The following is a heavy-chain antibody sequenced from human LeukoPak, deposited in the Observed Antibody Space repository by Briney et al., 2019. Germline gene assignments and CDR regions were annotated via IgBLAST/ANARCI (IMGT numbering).Heavy chain of an antibody. D-gene: IGHD6-19*01. Sequence: GESLKISCHGSGYXFTSYWISWVRQMPGKGLEWMGRIDPSDSYTNYSPSFQGHVTISADTSISTAYLQWSSLKASDTAMYYCARTPLYSSGWYHTDYWGQGTLVTVSS. CDR1: GYXFTSYW. CDR3: ARTPLYSSGWYHTDY. V-gene: IGHV5-10-1*01. CDR2: IDPSDSYT. J-gene: IGHJ4*02.